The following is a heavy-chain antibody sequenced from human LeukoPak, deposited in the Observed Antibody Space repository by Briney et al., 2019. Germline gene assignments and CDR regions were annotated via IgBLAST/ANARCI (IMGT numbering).Heavy chain of an antibody. D-gene: IGHD3-10*01. J-gene: IGHJ6*03. CDR2: IYTDGIT. CDR1: GDSISSYY. CDR3: ARGRGYYVSGSYYKDYYYNYMDV. Sequence: KPSETLSLTCTVSGDSISSYYWSWIRQPAGKGLEWIGRIYTDGITNYNPSVKSRVTMSVDRSKNQFSLKLSSVTAADTAVYYCARGRGYYVSGSYYKDYYYNYMDVWGKGTTVTISS. V-gene: IGHV4-4*07.